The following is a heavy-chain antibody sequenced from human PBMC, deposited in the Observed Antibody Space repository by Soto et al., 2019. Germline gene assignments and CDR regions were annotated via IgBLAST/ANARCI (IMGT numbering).Heavy chain of an antibody. CDR1: GFPFSSYG. J-gene: IGHJ6*03. CDR2: ISNDGSNK. Sequence: GGSLRLSCEASGFPFSSYGMHWVRQAPGKGLEWVADISNDGSNKYYADSVKGRFTISRDNSKNTLYLQMNSLRAEDTAVYYCAKDPGGYYSYYYYYMDVWGKGTTVTVSS. CDR3: AKDPGGYYSYYYYYMDV. V-gene: IGHV3-30*18. D-gene: IGHD3-3*01.